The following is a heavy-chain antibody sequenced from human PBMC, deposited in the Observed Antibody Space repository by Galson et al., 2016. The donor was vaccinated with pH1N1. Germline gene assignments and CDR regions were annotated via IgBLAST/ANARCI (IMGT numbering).Heavy chain of an antibody. CDR2: ISYVESNK. V-gene: IGHV3-30-3*01. CDR3: ARDHVYGDYFERFFDL. J-gene: IGHJ2*01. D-gene: IGHD4-17*01. Sequence: SLRLSCAASGFTFSHYAMHWVRQAPGKGLEWVAVISYVESNKDYADSVKGRFTVSRDNSKNTLYLQMNSLRAEDTDLYYCARDHVYGDYFERFFDLWGRGTLVTVSS. CDR1: GFTFSHYA.